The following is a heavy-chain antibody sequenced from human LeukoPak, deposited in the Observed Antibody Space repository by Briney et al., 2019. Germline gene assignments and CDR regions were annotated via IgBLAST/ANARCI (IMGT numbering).Heavy chain of an antibody. J-gene: IGHJ6*02. CDR1: GFTVSSNY. CDR3: ARDHLELPHYYYYGMDV. CDR2: IYSGGST. V-gene: IGHV3-53*01. Sequence: GGSLRLSCAASGFTVSSNYMSWVHQAPGKGLEWVSVIYSGGSTYYADSVKGRFTISRDNSKNTLYLQMNSLRAEDTAVYYCARDHLELPHYYYYGMDVWGQGTTVTVSS. D-gene: IGHD1-26*01.